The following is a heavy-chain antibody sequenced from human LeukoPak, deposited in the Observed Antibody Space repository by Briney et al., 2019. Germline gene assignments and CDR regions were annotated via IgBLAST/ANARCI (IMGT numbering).Heavy chain of an antibody. CDR2: IYYSGST. D-gene: IGHD7-27*01. CDR1: GGSVSSYY. Sequence: SETLSLTCTVSGGSVSSYYWSWIRQHPGKGLEWIGYIYYSGSTYYNPSLKSRVTISVDTSKNQFSLKLSSVTAADTAVYYCARAPGDPLSLDAFDIWGQGTMVTVSS. J-gene: IGHJ3*02. CDR3: ARAPGDPLSLDAFDI. V-gene: IGHV4-59*06.